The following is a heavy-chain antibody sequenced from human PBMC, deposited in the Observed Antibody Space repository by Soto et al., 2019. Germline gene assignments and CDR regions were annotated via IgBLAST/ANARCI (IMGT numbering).Heavy chain of an antibody. CDR3: ARGPFNKWNDVFLDY. V-gene: IGHV3-48*02. Sequence: GGSLRLSCAASGFTFSSYSMNWVRQAPGKGLEWVSYISSSSSTIYYAGSVKGRFTISRDNAKNSLYLQMNSLRDEDTAVYYCARGPFNKWNDVFLDYWGQGTLVTVSS. J-gene: IGHJ4*02. CDR2: ISSSSSTI. D-gene: IGHD1-1*01. CDR1: GFTFSSYS.